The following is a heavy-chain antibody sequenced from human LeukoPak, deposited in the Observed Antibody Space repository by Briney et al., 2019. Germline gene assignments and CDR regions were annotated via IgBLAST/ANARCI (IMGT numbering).Heavy chain of an antibody. V-gene: IGHV1-46*01. Sequence: VASVNVSCTASGYTFTNNFMHWVRQAPGQGLEWMGMINPSVDNTWYAQKFQGRVTMTRDMATSTDYMEVSSLRSEDTAVYYCARDNSGGDSAWWFDPWGQGTLVTVSS. CDR1: GYTFTNNF. J-gene: IGHJ5*02. CDR2: INPSVDNT. D-gene: IGHD5-12*01. CDR3: ARDNSGGDSAWWFDP.